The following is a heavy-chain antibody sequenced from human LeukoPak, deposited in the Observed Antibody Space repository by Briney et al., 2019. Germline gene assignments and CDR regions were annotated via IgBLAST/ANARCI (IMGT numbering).Heavy chain of an antibody. D-gene: IGHD1-26*01. CDR2: SSPNSGGT. CDR3: ARDRRGVGANDY. V-gene: IGHV1-2*02. J-gene: IGHJ4*02. Sequence: ASVKVSCKASGYTFTGYYIHWVRQAPGQGLEWMGWSSPNSGGTNYAQKFQGRVTMTRDTSISTAYMELSRLRSDDTAVYYCARDRRGVGANDYWGQGTLVTVSS. CDR1: GYTFTGYY.